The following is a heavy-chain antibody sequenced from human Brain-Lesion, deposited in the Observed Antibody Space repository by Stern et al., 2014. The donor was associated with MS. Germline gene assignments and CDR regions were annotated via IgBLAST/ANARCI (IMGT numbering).Heavy chain of an antibody. CDR1: GFTFISYG. J-gene: IGHJ4*02. CDR2: IWFDGNTK. CDR3: AREDCGGDCPPNY. Sequence: VHLVESGGGVVQPGRSLRLSCAASGFTFISYGIHWVRQAPGKGLEGVTVIWFDGNTKYYADSVKGRFTISRDNSKNTVYLHMDSLRADDTAVYYCAREDCGGDCPPNYWGRGTLVTVSS. D-gene: IGHD2-21*02. V-gene: IGHV3-33*01.